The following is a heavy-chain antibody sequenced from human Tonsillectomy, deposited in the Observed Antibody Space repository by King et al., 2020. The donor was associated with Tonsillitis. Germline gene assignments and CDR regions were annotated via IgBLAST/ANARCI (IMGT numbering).Heavy chain of an antibody. J-gene: IGHJ3*02. D-gene: IGHD2-15*01. CDR3: TTAEPDIVVVVAATDAFDI. V-gene: IGHV3-15*01. CDR1: GFTFSNAW. CDR2: IKSKTDGGTT. Sequence: VQLVESGGGLVKPGGSLRLSCAASGFTFSNAWMSWVRQAPGKGLEWVGRIKSKTDGGTTDYAAPVKGRFTISRDDSKNTLYLQMNSLKTEDTAVYYCTTAEPDIVVVVAATDAFDIWGQGTMVTVSS.